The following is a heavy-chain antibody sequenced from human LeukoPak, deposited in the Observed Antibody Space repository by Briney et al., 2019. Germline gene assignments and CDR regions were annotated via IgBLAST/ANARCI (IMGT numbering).Heavy chain of an antibody. D-gene: IGHD1-7*01. CDR2: ISGSGGST. V-gene: IGHV3-23*01. Sequence: GGSLRLSCGASGFTFNIYGMGWVRQAPGKGLEWISGISGSGGSTYYADSVRGRFTISRDNSRNTPYLQMNSLRAEDTALYYCVKGCIRELPRGGFDIWGQGTMVTVSS. CDR3: VKGCIRELPRGGFDI. CDR1: GFTFNIYG. J-gene: IGHJ3*02.